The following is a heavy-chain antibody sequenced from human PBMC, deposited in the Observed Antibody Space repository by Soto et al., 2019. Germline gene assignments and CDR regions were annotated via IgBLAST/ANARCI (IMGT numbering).Heavy chain of an antibody. D-gene: IGHD6-19*01. V-gene: IGHV5-51*01. CDR3: ARQLDGSSSGWHGFDY. J-gene: IGHJ4*02. CDR1: GYSFTSYW. CDR2: IYPGDSDT. Sequence: GESLKISCKGSGYSFTSYWIGWVRQMPGKGLEWMGIIYPGDSDTRYSPSFQGQVTISADKSISTAYLQWSSLKASDTAMYYCARQLDGSSSGWHGFDYWGQGTLVTVSS.